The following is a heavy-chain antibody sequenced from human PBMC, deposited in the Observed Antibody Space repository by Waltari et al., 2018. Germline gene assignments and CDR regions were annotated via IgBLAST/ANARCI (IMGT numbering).Heavy chain of an antibody. CDR1: AGSFGSCS. CDR3: ARRKLGFAFDM. V-gene: IGHV1-69*12. J-gene: IGHJ3*02. Sequence: QVHLVQSAAEVKQPGSSMTISCKASAGSFGSCSIDWVRQAAGQGLEWLGGIIPIFGTPQYAQRFQGRLILTADASTTTAHLELSGLRSDETAIYYCARRKLGFAFDMWGQGTLVTVSS. D-gene: IGHD6-13*01. CDR2: IIPIFGTP.